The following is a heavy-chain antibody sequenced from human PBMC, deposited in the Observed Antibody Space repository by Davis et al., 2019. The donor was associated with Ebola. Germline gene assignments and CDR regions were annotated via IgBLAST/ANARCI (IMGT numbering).Heavy chain of an antibody. CDR2: IDPSDSYT. Sequence: GESLKISCRGSGYSFTSYWISWVRQMPGKGLEWMGRIDPSDSYTNYSPSFQGHVTISADKSISTAYLQWSSLKASDTAMYYCARRPYWNDAGIDPWGQGTLVTVSS. CDR1: GYSFTSYW. CDR3: ARRPYWNDAGIDP. D-gene: IGHD1-1*01. J-gene: IGHJ5*02. V-gene: IGHV5-10-1*01.